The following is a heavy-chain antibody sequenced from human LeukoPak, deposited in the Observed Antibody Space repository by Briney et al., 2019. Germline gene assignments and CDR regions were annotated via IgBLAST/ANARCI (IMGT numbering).Heavy chain of an antibody. J-gene: IGHJ4*02. CDR1: GGSNSSSSYY. D-gene: IGHD1-26*01. CDR2: IYYSGST. Sequence: SETLSLTCTVSGGSNSSSSYYWGWIRQPPGKGLEWIGSIYYSGSTYYNPSLKSRVTMSVDTSKNQFSLKLSSVTAADTAVYYCAREPSGTLDYWGQGTLVTVSS. V-gene: IGHV4-39*07. CDR3: AREPSGTLDY.